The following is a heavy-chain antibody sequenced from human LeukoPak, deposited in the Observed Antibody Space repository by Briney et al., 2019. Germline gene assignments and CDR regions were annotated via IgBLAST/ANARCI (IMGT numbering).Heavy chain of an antibody. CDR2: ITPRGDYI. D-gene: IGHD6-19*01. V-gene: IGHV3-21*01. J-gene: IGHJ4*02. Sequence: GGSLRLSCAASGFTFSDYTMSWVRQAPGKGLEWVSSITPRGDYIYYADSLKGRFTISRDNAKNSLYLQMNSLRPEDTAVYYCAKGGSSGWNFIDYCGQGTLVTVSS. CDR1: GFTFSDYT. CDR3: AKGGSSGWNFIDY.